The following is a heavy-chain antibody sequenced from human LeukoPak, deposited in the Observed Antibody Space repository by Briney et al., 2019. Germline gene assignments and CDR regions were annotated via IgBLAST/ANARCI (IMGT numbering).Heavy chain of an antibody. V-gene: IGHV4-34*01. J-gene: IGHJ6*02. CDR3: ARTKVREVKTPQYYYYYGMDV. CDR2: INHSGST. D-gene: IGHD3-10*01. CDR1: GGSFSGYY. Sequence: SETLSLTCAVYGGSFSGYYWSWIRQPPGKGLEWIWEINHSGSTNYNPSLKSRVTISVDTSKNQFSLKLSSVTAADTAVYYCARTKVREVKTPQYYYYYGMDVWGQGTTVTVSS.